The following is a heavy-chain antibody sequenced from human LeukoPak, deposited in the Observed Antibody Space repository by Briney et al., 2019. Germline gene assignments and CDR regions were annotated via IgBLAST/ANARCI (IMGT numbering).Heavy chain of an antibody. CDR1: GFTFDDYA. J-gene: IGHJ4*02. CDR3: AKDIRSGTVTSYYFDY. CDR2: ISWNSGSI. D-gene: IGHD4-17*01. Sequence: GRSLRLSCAASGFTFDDYAMHWVRQAPGKGLEWVSGISWNSGSIGYADSVKGRFTISRDNAKNSLYLQMNSLRAEDTALYYCAKDIRSGTVTSYYFDYWGQGTLVTVSS. V-gene: IGHV3-9*01.